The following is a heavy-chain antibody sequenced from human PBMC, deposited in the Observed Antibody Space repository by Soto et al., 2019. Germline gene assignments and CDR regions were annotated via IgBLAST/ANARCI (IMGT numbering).Heavy chain of an antibody. V-gene: IGHV4-61*01. Sequence: QVQLQESGPGLVKPSETLSLTCSVSGDSVSRGTYYWSWIRQSPERGLEWIAYSSYSGSTSYNPPLKSRATISVDTSKNQFSLRLRSLTAEDTAVYYCARQKSGLEFYNYFDPWGPGTLVTVSS. CDR2: SSYSGST. D-gene: IGHD3-3*01. J-gene: IGHJ5*02. CDR1: GDSVSRGTYY. CDR3: ARQKSGLEFYNYFDP.